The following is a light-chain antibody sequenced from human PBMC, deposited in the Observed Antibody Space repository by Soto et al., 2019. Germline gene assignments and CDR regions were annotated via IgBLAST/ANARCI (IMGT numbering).Light chain of an antibody. CDR2: DAS. CDR1: QDISNY. CDR3: QQYDNLGGT. Sequence: DLQMTQSPSSLSASVGDRVTITCQASQDISNYLNWYQQKPGKAPKLLIYDASNLETGVPSRFSGSGSGTDFTFTISSLQPEDIATYYCQQYDNLGGTFGPGTKVDIK. V-gene: IGKV1-33*01. J-gene: IGKJ3*01.